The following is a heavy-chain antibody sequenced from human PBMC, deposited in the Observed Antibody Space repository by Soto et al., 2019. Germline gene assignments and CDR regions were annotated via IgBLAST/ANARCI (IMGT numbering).Heavy chain of an antibody. Sequence: SETLSLTCTVSGGSISSYYWSWIRQPPGKGLEWIGYIYYSGSTNYNPSLKSRVTKSVDTSKNQFSLKLSSVTAPDTAVYYCEGRYGGTLDYGGQGPWSPSPQ. V-gene: IGHV4-59*08. J-gene: IGHJ4*02. CDR1: GGSISSYY. CDR2: IYYSGST. CDR3: EGRYGGTLDY. D-gene: IGHD4-17*01.